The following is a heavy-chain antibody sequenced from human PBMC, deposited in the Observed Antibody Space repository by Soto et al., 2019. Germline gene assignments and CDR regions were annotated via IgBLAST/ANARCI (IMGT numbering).Heavy chain of an antibody. CDR2: IYYSGST. D-gene: IGHD3-10*01. Sequence: PSETLSLTCAVSGDSISSGGFSWSWIRQHPGKGLEWIGYIYYSGSTYYNPSLKSRVTISVDTSKNQFSLKLSSVTAADTAVYYCARDFYGSGSYYNPYNWFDPWGQGTLVTVSS. CDR1: GDSISSGGFS. J-gene: IGHJ5*02. V-gene: IGHV4-31*11. CDR3: ARDFYGSGSYYNPYNWFDP.